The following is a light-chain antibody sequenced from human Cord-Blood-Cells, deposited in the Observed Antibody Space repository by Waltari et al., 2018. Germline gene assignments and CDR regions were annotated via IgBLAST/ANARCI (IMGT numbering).Light chain of an antibody. CDR2: DDS. J-gene: IGLJ2*01. CDR3: EVWDSSSDHLV. V-gene: IGLV3-21*03. Sequence: SYVLTQPPSVSVAPGKTARITCGGNNIGSKSVHWYQQKPGQATVLVVYDDSDRPSGIPELFAGSNSGNTATLTISRVEAGDEADYYCEVWDSSSDHLVCGGGTKLTVL. CDR1: NIGSKS.